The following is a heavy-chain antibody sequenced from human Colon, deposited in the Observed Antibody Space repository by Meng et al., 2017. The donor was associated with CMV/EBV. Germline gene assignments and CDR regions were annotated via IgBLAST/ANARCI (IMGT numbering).Heavy chain of an antibody. CDR2: ITWNSETI. D-gene: IGHD1-26*01. Sequence: GGSLRLSCVVSGFTFDDHAMHWVRQVPGKGPEWVAGITWNSETIAYGDSVKGRFTVSRDNAKTALYLQMNSLRAEDTTLYYCAKDVGANFFYGLDVCGQGTTVTVSS. J-gene: IGHJ6*02. CDR3: AKDVGANFFYGLDV. V-gene: IGHV3-9*01. CDR1: GFTFDDHA.